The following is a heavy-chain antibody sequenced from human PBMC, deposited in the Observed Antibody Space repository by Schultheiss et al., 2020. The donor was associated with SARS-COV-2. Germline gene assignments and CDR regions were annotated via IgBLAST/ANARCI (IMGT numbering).Heavy chain of an antibody. CDR3: AKWGLVGAVDY. D-gene: IGHD1-26*01. V-gene: IGHV3-30-3*02. J-gene: IGHJ4*02. CDR2: ISYDGSNK. Sequence: GGSLRLSCAASGFTFSSYAMHWVRQAPGKGLEWVAVISYDGSNKYYADSVKGRFTISRDNSKNTLYLQMNSLRAEDTAVYYCAKWGLVGAVDYWGQGTLVTVSS. CDR1: GFTFSSYA.